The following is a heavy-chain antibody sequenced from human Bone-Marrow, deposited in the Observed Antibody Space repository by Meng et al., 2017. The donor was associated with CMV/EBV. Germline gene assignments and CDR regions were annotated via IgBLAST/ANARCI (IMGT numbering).Heavy chain of an antibody. CDR2: IKNDGTST. J-gene: IGHJ5*02. Sequence: LRLSCAASGFTFSGYWMHWVRQTPGKGLVWVARIKNDGTSTSYADSVKGRFTISRDNAKNTLYLQMSNLRVEDTAVYYCAKSDWFDPWGQGTLVTAPQ. CDR1: GFTFSGYW. V-gene: IGHV3-74*01. CDR3: AKSDWFDP.